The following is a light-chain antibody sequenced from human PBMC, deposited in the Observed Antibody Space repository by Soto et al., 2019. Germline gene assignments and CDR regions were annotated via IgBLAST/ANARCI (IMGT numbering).Light chain of an antibody. CDR1: QSISKN. CDR2: RAS. Sequence: IVMTQSPATLSASPGERATLSCRASQSISKNLAWYQQKPGQAPRHLIYRASTMATGIPVRFSGSGSGTDITLTIISRLSEDVAVYYYQHHNNWPPRTFGQGTKVEIK. CDR3: QHHNNWPPRT. V-gene: IGKV3-15*01. J-gene: IGKJ1*01.